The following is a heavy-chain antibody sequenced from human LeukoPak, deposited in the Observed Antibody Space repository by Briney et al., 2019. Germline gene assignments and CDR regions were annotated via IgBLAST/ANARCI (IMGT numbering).Heavy chain of an antibody. CDR1: GYSISSGYY. V-gene: IGHV4-38-2*02. J-gene: IGHJ4*02. Sequence: SETLSLTCAVSGYSISSGYYWGWIRQPPGKGQEWIGSIYHSGSTYYNPSLKSRVTISVDTSKNQFSLKLSSVTAADTAVYYCARDPIAVAGTYDYWGQGTLVTVSS. D-gene: IGHD6-19*01. CDR2: IYHSGST. CDR3: ARDPIAVAGTYDY.